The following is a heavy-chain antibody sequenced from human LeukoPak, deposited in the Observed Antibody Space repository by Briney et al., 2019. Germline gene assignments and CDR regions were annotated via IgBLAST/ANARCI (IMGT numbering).Heavy chain of an antibody. D-gene: IGHD2-2*01. CDR1: GVSFSSYS. V-gene: IGHV3-21*01. J-gene: IGHJ4*02. Sequence: GGSLRLSCAASGVSFSSYSMNWVRQAPGKGVEWVSSIIANTTHIYGADSLKGRFTTSRDDAKNSLYMQLTSLRAEDTAVYYCTRGYTSDYWGQGTLVAVSS. CDR2: IIANTTHI. CDR3: TRGYTSDY.